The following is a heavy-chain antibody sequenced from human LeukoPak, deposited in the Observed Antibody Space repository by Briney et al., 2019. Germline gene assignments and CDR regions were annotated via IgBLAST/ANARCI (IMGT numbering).Heavy chain of an antibody. Sequence: SQTLSLTCAVSGDSVSSNSAAWNWIRQSPSRGLEWLGRTYQRSKWYNDYAVSVKSRITINPDISKNQFSLQLNSVTPEDTAVYYCARSPSPYSSGWYFDYWGQGTLVTVSS. D-gene: IGHD6-19*01. CDR3: ARSPSPYSSGWYFDY. V-gene: IGHV6-1*01. CDR1: GDSVSSNSAA. J-gene: IGHJ4*02. CDR2: TYQRSKWYN.